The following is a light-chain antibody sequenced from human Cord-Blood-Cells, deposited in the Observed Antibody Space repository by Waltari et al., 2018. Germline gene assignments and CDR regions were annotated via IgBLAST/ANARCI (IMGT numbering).Light chain of an antibody. V-gene: IGKV3D-15*01. Sequence: EIVMTQSPATLSFSPGKRATLSCRASQSVSSNLAWYQQKPGQAPRPLIYGASTRAPGITARFSGSGSGTEFTLTISSLQSEDFAVYYCQQYNNWYTFGQGTKLEIK. CDR3: QQYNNWYT. CDR1: QSVSSN. CDR2: GAS. J-gene: IGKJ2*01.